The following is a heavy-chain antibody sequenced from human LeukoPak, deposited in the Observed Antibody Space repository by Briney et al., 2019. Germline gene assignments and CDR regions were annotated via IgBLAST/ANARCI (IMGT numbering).Heavy chain of an antibody. J-gene: IGHJ4*02. V-gene: IGHV4-59*08. CDR2: IYYSGST. CDR3: ARHDRGGSFPFDY. D-gene: IGHD1-26*01. CDR1: GGSMSSYY. Sequence: SETLSLTCTVSGGSMSSYYWSWIRQPPGKGLEWIGYIYYSGSTNYNPSLKSRVTISVDTSKNQFSLNLSAVTAAGTAVYYCARHDRGGSFPFDYWGQGTLVTVSS.